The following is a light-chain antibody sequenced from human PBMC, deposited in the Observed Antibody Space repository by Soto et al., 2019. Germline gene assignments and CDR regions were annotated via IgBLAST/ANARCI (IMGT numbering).Light chain of an antibody. J-gene: IGLJ2*01. CDR3: QSYDSSLSVV. CDR1: SSNIGAGYD. Sequence: QSVLTQPPSVSGAPGQRVTISCTGSSSNIGAGYDVHWYQQLPGTAPKLLIYRPSGVPDRFSGSKSGTSASLAITGLQAEDEADYYCQSYDSSLSVVFGGGTKVTVL. V-gene: IGLV1-40*01.